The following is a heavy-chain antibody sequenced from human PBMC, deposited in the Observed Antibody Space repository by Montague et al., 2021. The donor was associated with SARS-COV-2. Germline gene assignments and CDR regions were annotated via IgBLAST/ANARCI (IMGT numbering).Heavy chain of an antibody. CDR2: VFYTANT. D-gene: IGHD1-1*01. CDR1: GAYVSSGYYY. Sequence: SETLSLTCSVSGAYVSSGYYYWSWIRQPPGRGLEWFVYVFYTANTNYNPSLKSPVTISVDTSKCLFSLDLTSVTAADTAVYYCARLTFCTKVNCLGLFYFDAWGQGAMVTVSS. J-gene: IGHJ4*02. CDR3: ARLTFCTKVNCLGLFYFDA. V-gene: IGHV4-61*03.